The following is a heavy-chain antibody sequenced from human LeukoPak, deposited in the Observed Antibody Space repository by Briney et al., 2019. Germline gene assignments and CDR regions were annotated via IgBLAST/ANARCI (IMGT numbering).Heavy chain of an antibody. D-gene: IGHD5-18*01. CDR3: ARDHTAIHDY. CDR2: IYYSGST. J-gene: IGHJ4*02. V-gene: IGHV4-30-4*01. Sequence: SETLSLTCTVSGGSISSGDYYWSWIRQPPGTGLEWIGYIYYSGSTYYNPSLKSRVTISVDTSKNQFSLKLSSVTAADTAVYYCARDHTAIHDYWGQGTLVTVSS. CDR1: GGSISSGDYY.